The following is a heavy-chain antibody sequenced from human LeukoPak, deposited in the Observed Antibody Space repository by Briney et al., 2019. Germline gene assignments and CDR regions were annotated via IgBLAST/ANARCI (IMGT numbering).Heavy chain of an antibody. CDR2: IGTSSNNI. CDR3: ASGTVGNYALDY. Sequence: GGSLRLSCAASGFTFSSYAMHWVRQAPGKGLEWVSSIGTSSNNIYYTDSVKGRFTISRDNAKNSLYLQVDSLRVEDTAVYFCASGTVGNYALDYWGQGTLVTVSS. J-gene: IGHJ4*02. CDR1: GFTFSSYA. D-gene: IGHD1-7*01. V-gene: IGHV3-21*01.